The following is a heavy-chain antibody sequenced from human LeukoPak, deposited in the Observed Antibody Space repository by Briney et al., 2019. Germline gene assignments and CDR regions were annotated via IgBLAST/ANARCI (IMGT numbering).Heavy chain of an antibody. Sequence: SETLSLTCTVSGGSISSYYWSWIRQPPGKGLEWIGYIYYSGSTNYNPSLKSRDTISVDTSKNQFSLKLSSVTAADTAVYYCARYQLAIAAASYGMDVWGQGTTVTVSS. CDR3: ARYQLAIAAASYGMDV. V-gene: IGHV4-59*01. CDR2: IYYSGST. CDR1: GGSISSYY. D-gene: IGHD6-13*01. J-gene: IGHJ6*02.